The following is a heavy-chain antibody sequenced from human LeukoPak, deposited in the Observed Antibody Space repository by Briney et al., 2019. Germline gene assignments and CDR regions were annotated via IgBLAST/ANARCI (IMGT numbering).Heavy chain of an antibody. Sequence: GGSLRLSCAASGLTVSSSYMSWVRQAPGKGLEGASIIYNDGSTYYADSMKGRFTISRDNSKNTLYLQVNSLRAEDTAMYYCARNILFAFDIWGQGTMVTVSS. CDR3: ARNILFAFDI. J-gene: IGHJ3*02. CDR2: IYNDGST. CDR1: GLTVSSSY. V-gene: IGHV3-53*01.